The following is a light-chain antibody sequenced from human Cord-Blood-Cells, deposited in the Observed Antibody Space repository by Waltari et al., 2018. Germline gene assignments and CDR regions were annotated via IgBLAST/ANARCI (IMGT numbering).Light chain of an antibody. Sequence: DIQLTPSPSSLSASVDDRVTITCQASQDISNYLNWYQQKPGKAPKLLIYDASNLETGVPSRFSGSGSGTDFTFTISSLQPEDIATYYCQQYDNLPYTFGQGTKLEIK. CDR3: QQYDNLPYT. CDR2: DAS. V-gene: IGKV1-33*01. CDR1: QDISNY. J-gene: IGKJ2*01.